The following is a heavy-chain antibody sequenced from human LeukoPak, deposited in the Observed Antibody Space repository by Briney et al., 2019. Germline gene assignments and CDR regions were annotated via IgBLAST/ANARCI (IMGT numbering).Heavy chain of an antibody. CDR2: ISSSGGRT. Sequence: GGSLRLSCAASGFTFNNYAMGWVRQAPGKGLEWVSTISSSGGRTYYADSVKGRFTFSRDDSKNTLYLQMNSLRAEDTAVYYCARVLGLKGFDSWGQGTLVTVSS. CDR3: ARVLGLKGFDS. J-gene: IGHJ5*01. D-gene: IGHD7-27*01. V-gene: IGHV3-23*01. CDR1: GFTFNNYA.